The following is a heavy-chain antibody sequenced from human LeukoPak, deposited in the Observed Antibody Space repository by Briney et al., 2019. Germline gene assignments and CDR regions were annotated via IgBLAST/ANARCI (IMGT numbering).Heavy chain of an antibody. J-gene: IGHJ5*02. Sequence: PGGSLRLSCAASGFSFSRYTMHWVRQAPGKGLEWVAVISYDGNTKYYADSVKGRFAISRDDSKNPLYLQMSNSRADDTAIYYCARTGTTTFNFFNPWGQGTLVTASS. CDR2: ISYDGNTK. V-gene: IGHV3-30*09. D-gene: IGHD1-1*01. CDR1: GFSFSRYT. CDR3: ARTGTTTFNFFNP.